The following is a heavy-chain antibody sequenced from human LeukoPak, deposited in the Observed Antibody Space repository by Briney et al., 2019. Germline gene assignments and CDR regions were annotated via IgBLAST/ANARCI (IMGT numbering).Heavy chain of an antibody. CDR1: GLTFSRNC. J-gene: IGHJ4*02. D-gene: IGHD2-15*01. V-gene: IGHV3-30*02. CDR2: IRYDGSNT. Sequence: AGGSLRLSCAASGLTFSRNCMHWVRRAPGKGLEWVAFIRYDGSNTHYADSVEGRFIISRDNSKNTLYLQMNSLRADDTAVYYCAKARRIEYSDFDYWGQGTLVTVSS. CDR3: AKARRIEYSDFDY.